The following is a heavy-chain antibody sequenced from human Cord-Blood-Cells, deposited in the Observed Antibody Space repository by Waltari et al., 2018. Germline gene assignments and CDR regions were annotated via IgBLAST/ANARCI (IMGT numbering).Heavy chain of an antibody. D-gene: IGHD3-10*01. Sequence: QVQLQESGPGLVKPSQTLSLTCPVSGGSISSGSYYWSWIRPPAGKGLEWIGYIYTSGSTNYNPSLKSRVTISVDTSKNQFSLKLSSVTAADTDVYYCARESPYGSGSYYFDYWGQGTLVTVSS. CDR2: IYTSGST. J-gene: IGHJ4*02. V-gene: IGHV4-61*09. CDR3: ARESPYGSGSYYFDY. CDR1: GGSISSGSYY.